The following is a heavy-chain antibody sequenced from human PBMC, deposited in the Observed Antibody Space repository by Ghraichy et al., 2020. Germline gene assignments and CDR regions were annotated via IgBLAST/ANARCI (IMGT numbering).Heavy chain of an antibody. CDR3: ARDLTNGVLNWFDP. D-gene: IGHD2-8*01. CDR1: GGSISSGSYY. J-gene: IGHJ5*02. V-gene: IGHV4-61*02. Sequence: SETLSLTCTVSGGSISSGSYYWSWIRQPAGKGLEWIGRIYTSGSTNYNPSLKSRVTISVDTSKNQFSLKLSSVTAADTAVYYCARDLTNGVLNWFDPWGQGPLVTVSS. CDR2: IYTSGST.